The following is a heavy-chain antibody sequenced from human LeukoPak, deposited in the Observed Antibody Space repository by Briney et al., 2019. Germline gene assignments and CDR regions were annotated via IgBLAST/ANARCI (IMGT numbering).Heavy chain of an antibody. J-gene: IGHJ4*02. CDR2: ISSSSSYI. CDR1: GFTFSSYS. V-gene: IGHV3-21*01. CDR3: ARGQASDFDY. Sequence: GGSLRLSCAASGFTFSSYSMNWVRQAQGKGLEWVSSISSSSSYIYYADSVKGRFTISRDNAKNSLYLQMNSLRAEDTAVYYCARGQASDFDYWGQGTLVTVSS.